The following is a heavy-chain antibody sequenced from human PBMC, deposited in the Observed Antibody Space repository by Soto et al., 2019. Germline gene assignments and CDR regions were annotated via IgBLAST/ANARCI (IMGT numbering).Heavy chain of an antibody. CDR2: INAGNGNT. J-gene: IGHJ6*02. CDR1: GYTFTSYA. Sequence: ASVKVSCKASGYTFTSYAMHWVRQAPGQRLEWMGWINAGNGNTKYSQKFQGRVTITRDTSASTAYMELSSLRSEDTAVYYCARDLPLECSGGSCYPAGDYYYGMDVWGQGTTVTVSS. V-gene: IGHV1-3*01. CDR3: ARDLPLECSGGSCYPAGDYYYGMDV. D-gene: IGHD2-15*01.